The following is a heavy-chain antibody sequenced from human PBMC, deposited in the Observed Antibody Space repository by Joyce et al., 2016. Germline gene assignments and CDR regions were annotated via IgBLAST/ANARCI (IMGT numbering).Heavy chain of an antibody. V-gene: IGHV3-48*03. Sequence: EVQMVESGGGFVQPGGSLRLSCAASAFTLSNYEMNWVSQAPGKGLEWSSFISSSGDSTYYADSVKGRFTISRDNAKNSLFLQLNSLRAEDTAVYYCARDEIGVGAIDSWGQGTLVTVSS. CDR1: AFTLSNYE. J-gene: IGHJ4*02. CDR3: ARDEIGVGAIDS. D-gene: IGHD2-2*01. CDR2: ISSSGDST.